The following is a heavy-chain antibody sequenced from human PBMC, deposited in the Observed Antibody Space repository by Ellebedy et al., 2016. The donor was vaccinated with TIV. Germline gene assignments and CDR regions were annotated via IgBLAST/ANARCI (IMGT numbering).Heavy chain of an antibody. CDR3: ARHPSVAGPGDV. J-gene: IGHJ6*02. D-gene: IGHD6-19*01. CDR2: SRNKANSYTS. CDR1: GFTFSDHY. V-gene: IGHV3-72*01. Sequence: GESLKISCAASGFTFSDHYVDWVRQAPGKGLEWVGRSRNKANSYTSEYAASVKGRFTISRDDSKNSLYLQMNSLKIEDTAVYYCARHPSVAGPGDVWGQGTTVTVSS.